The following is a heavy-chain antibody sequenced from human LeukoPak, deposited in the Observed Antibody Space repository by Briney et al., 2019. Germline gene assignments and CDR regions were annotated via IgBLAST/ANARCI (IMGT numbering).Heavy chain of an antibody. CDR2: IYHSGST. D-gene: IGHD6-19*01. J-gene: IGHJ4*02. Sequence: PSETLSLTCIVSGYSISSGYYWGWIRQPPGKGLEWIGSIYHSGSTYYNPSLKSRVTISVDTSKNQFSLKLSSVTAADTAVYYCARDPGIAVAGTQGLDYWGQGTLVTVSS. CDR1: GYSISSGYY. CDR3: ARDPGIAVAGTQGLDY. V-gene: IGHV4-38-2*02.